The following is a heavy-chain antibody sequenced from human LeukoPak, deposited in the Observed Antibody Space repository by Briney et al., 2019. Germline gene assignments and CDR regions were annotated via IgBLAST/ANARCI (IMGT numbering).Heavy chain of an antibody. CDR3: ASLRTYYYGSGSYYPDY. Sequence: SETLSLTCTVSGGSISSSSYYWGWIRQPPGKGLEWIGGIYYSGSTYYNPSLKSRVTISVDTSKNQFSLKLSSVTAADTAVYYCASLRTYYYGSGSYYPDYWGQGTLVTVSS. J-gene: IGHJ4*02. CDR2: IYYSGST. CDR1: GGSISSSSYY. V-gene: IGHV4-39*01. D-gene: IGHD3-10*01.